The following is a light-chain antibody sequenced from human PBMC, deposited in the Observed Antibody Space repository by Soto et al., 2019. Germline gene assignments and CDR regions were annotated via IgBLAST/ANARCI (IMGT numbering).Light chain of an antibody. J-gene: IGLJ2*01. CDR1: SSNIEDNY. CDR3: RTWDTTLSAGV. V-gene: IGLV1-51*01. CDR2: DNT. Sequence: QSVLTQPPSVSAAPGQKVTISCSGSSSNIEDNYVSWYQQLPGTAPKLLLYDNTKRPSGIPDRFSGSKSGTSATLGITGLQTGDEADYYCRTWDTTLSAGVFGGGTKLTVL.